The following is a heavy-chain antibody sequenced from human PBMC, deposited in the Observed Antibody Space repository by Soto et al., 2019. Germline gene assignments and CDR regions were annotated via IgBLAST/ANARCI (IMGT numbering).Heavy chain of an antibody. CDR2: IYYSGST. J-gene: IGHJ6*03. CDR1: GGSISSSSYY. V-gene: IGHV4-39*01. CDR3: ASLNYYYYYMDV. Sequence: SETLSLTCTVSGGSISSSSYYWGWIRQPPGKGLEWIGSIYYSGSTYYNPSLKSRVTISVDTSKNQFSLKLSSVTAADTAVYYCASLNYYYYYMDVWGKGTTVTVSS.